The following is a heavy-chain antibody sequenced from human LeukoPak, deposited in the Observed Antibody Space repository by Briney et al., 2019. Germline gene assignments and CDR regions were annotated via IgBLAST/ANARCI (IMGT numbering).Heavy chain of an antibody. J-gene: IGHJ4*02. CDR3: ASRIQLWLDY. V-gene: IGHV3-66*01. Sequence: GGSLRLSCAASGFTVSSNYMSWVRQAPGKGLEWVSVIYSGGSTYYADSVKGRFTISRDNSKNTLYLQMNSLRAKDTAVYYCASRIQLWLDYWGQGTLVTVSS. CDR1: GFTVSSNY. CDR2: IYSGGST. D-gene: IGHD5-18*01.